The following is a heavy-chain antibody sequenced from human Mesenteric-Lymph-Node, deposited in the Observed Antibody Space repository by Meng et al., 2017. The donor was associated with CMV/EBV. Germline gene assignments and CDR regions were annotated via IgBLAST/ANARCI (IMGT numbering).Heavy chain of an antibody. CDR2: ISPDGSNT. CDR3: AKTRTYSGGDY. V-gene: IGHV3-74*01. D-gene: IGHD1-26*01. J-gene: IGHJ4*02. Sequence: GGSLRLSCAASGFTFSSYWMSWVRQPPGKGLVWVSRISPDGSNTAHADSVEGRFTISRDNAKNTLYLQMNSLRAEDTAVYYCAKTRTYSGGDYWGQGTLVTISS. CDR1: GFTFSSYW.